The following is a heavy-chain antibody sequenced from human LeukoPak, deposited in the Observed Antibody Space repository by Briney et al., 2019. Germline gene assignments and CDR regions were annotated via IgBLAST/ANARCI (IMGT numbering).Heavy chain of an antibody. Sequence: SETLSLTCTVSGGSISSYYWSWIRQPPGKGLEWIGYIYYSGSTNYNPSLKSRVTISVDTSKNQFSLKLSSVTAADTAVYYCARHLSYGDPPDAFDIWGQGTTVTVSS. CDR2: IYYSGST. J-gene: IGHJ3*02. CDR3: ARHLSYGDPPDAFDI. V-gene: IGHV4-59*08. D-gene: IGHD4-17*01. CDR1: GGSISSYY.